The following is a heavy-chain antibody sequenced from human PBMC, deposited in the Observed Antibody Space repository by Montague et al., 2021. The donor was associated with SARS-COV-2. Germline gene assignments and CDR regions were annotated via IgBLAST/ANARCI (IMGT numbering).Heavy chain of an antibody. CDR1: GGSFSTYS. D-gene: IGHD3-10*01. CDR3: ARLGDGVVPSPILGVGPYYSYYYMDV. V-gene: IGHV4-34*01. J-gene: IGHJ6*03. Sequence: SETLSLTCAVYGGSFSTYSWNWIRQPPGKGLEWIGEIHHGGSTNYNPSLKIRVTISADTSKNQFSLKLTSVAAADTAVYYCARLGDGVVPSPILGVGPYYSYYYMDVWGKGTTVTVSS. CDR2: IHHGGST.